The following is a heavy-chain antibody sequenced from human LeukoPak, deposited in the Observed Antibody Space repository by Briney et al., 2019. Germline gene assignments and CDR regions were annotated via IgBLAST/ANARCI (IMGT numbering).Heavy chain of an antibody. D-gene: IGHD3-3*01. CDR3: ARHLYYDFWSGYPRWFDP. CDR1: GGSFSSYY. J-gene: IGHJ5*02. CDR2: INHSGST. Sequence: WETLSLTCAVYGGSFSSYYWSWIRQPPGKGLEWIGEINHSGSTNYNPSLKSRVTISVDTSKNQFSLKLSSVTAADTAVYYCARHLYYDFWSGYPRWFDPWGQGTLVTVSS. V-gene: IGHV4-34*01.